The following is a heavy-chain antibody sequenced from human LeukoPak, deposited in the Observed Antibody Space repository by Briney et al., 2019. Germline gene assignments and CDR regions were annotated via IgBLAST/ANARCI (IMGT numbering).Heavy chain of an antibody. CDR3: AKSNSRQWLINFDY. CDR2: ISSSSSYI. D-gene: IGHD6-19*01. CDR1: GFTFSNYN. Sequence: GGSLRLSCAASGFTFSNYNMNWVRQAPGKGLEWVSSISSSSSYITYADSVKGRFTISRDNAKNSLYLQMNSLRAEDTAVYYCAKSNSRQWLINFDYWGQGTLVTVSS. J-gene: IGHJ4*02. V-gene: IGHV3-21*04.